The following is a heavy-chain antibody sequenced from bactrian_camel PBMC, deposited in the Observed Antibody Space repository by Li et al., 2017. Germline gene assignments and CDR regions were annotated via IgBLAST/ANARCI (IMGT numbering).Heavy chain of an antibody. CDR2: IATDGRT. CDR1: RSTRC. D-gene: IGHD1*01. V-gene: IGHV3S53*01. CDR3: AGHKREQDPRETSWWIYAGELKRDCRLIY. Sequence: VQLVESGGGSVQAGGSLRLSCVASRSTRCMGWFRQAPGKEREGVASIATDGRTNYADSVKGRFTISRFNAANTAYLQMNDLTPGDSALYRCAGHKREQDPRETSWWIYAGELKRDCRLIYWGEGTQVTVS. J-gene: IGHJ4*01.